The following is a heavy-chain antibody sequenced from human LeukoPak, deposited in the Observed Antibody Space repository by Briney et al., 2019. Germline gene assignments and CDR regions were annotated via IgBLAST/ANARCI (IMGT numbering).Heavy chain of an antibody. CDR1: GGSFSGYY. CDR2: INHSGST. V-gene: IGHV4-34*01. Sequence: SETLSPTCAVYGGSFSGYYWSWIRQPPGKGLEWIGEINHSGSTNYNPSLKSRVTISVDTSKNQFSLKLSSVTAADTAVYYCARGQQLVRFVSAEYFQHWGQGTLVTVSS. D-gene: IGHD6-13*01. J-gene: IGHJ1*01. CDR3: ARGQQLVRFVSAEYFQH.